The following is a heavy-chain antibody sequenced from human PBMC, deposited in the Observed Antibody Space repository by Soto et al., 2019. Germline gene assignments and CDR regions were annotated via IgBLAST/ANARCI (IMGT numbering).Heavy chain of an antibody. V-gene: IGHV4-39*01. Sequence: SETLSLTCTVSGGSISSSSYYWGSIRQPPGKELEWIGSIYYSGSTYYNPSLKSRVTISVDTSKNQFSLKLSSVTAADTAVYYCARHLISITIFGVVTLYNWFDPWGQGTLVTVSS. J-gene: IGHJ5*02. CDR1: GGSISSSSYY. D-gene: IGHD3-3*01. CDR3: ARHLISITIFGVVTLYNWFDP. CDR2: IYYSGST.